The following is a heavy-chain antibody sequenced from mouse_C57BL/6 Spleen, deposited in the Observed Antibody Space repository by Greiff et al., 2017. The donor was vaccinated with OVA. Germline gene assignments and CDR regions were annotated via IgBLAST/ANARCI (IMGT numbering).Heavy chain of an antibody. CDR3: GWGTTFDV. J-gene: IGHJ1*03. Sequence: QVQLQQSGPELVKPGASVKISCKASGYAFSSSWMNWVKQRPGKGLEWIGRIYPGDGDTNYNGKFKGKATLTADKSSSTAYMQLSSLTSEDSAVYFCGWGTTFDVWGTGTTVTVSS. CDR2: IYPGDGDT. CDR1: GYAFSSSW. V-gene: IGHV1-82*01. D-gene: IGHD1-1*01.